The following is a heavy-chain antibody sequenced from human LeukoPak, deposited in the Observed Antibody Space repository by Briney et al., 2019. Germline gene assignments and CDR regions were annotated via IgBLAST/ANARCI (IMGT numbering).Heavy chain of an antibody. CDR2: INPNSGGT. V-gene: IGHV1-2*02. CDR1: GYTLTGYY. CDR3: ARDQVFPGGIDP. D-gene: IGHD2-21*01. Sequence: GASVKVSCKASGYTLTGYYMHWVRQAPGQGLEWMGWINPNSGGTNYAQKVQGRVTMTRDTSISTAYMELSRLRSDDTAVYYCARDQVFPGGIDPWGQGTLVTVSS. J-gene: IGHJ5*02.